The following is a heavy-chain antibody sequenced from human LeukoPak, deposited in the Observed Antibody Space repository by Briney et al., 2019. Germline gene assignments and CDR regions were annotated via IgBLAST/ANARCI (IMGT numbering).Heavy chain of an antibody. CDR1: GGSISSGSYY. D-gene: IGHD3-22*01. J-gene: IGHJ5*02. CDR3: APLTNYYDTRFDP. V-gene: IGHV4-39*01. CDR2: IYYSGST. Sequence: SETLSLTCTVSGGSISSGSYYWGWIRQPPGKGLEWIGSIYYSGSTYYNPSLKSRVTISVDTSKNQFSLKLSSVTAADAAVYYCAPLTNYYDTRFDPWGQGTLVTVSS.